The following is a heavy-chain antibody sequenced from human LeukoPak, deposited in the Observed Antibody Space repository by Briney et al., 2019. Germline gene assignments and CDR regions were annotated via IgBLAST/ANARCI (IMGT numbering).Heavy chain of an antibody. CDR3: ARDHPNYDFWSGYRWGHYYYYYMDV. Sequence: SETLSLTCTVSGGSISSGGYYWSWIRQPPGKGLEWIGYIYHSRSTCYNPSLKSRVTMSVDTSKNQFSLKLSSVTAADTAVYYCARDHPNYDFWSGYRWGHYYYYYMDVWGKGTTVTVSS. J-gene: IGHJ6*03. V-gene: IGHV4-30-2*01. CDR1: GGSISSGGYY. CDR2: IYHSRST. D-gene: IGHD3-3*01.